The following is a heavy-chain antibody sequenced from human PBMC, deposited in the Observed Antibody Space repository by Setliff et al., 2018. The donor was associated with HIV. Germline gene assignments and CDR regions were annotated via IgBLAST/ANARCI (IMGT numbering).Heavy chain of an antibody. CDR1: GGSISRYY. CDR3: ARELGSSSNWFDP. J-gene: IGHJ5*02. V-gene: IGHV4-59*01. Sequence: PSETLSLTCSVSGGSISRYYWSWIRQPPGKGLEWIGYIYYSGSTNYNPSLKSRVTISVDTSKNQFSLKLSPVTAADTAVYYCARELGSSSNWFDPWGQGTLVTVSS. D-gene: IGHD6-6*01. CDR2: IYYSGST.